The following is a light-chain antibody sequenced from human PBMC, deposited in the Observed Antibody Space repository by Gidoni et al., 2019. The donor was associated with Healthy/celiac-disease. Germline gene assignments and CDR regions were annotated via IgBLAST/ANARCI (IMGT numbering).Light chain of an antibody. J-gene: IGKJ2*01. CDR3: QQYNSYSQDT. V-gene: IGKV1-5*01. CDR1: QSISSW. CDR2: DAS. Sequence: DIQMTQSPSTLSASVGDRVTITCRASQSISSWLAWYQQKPGKAPKLLIYDASSLESGVPSRFSGSGSGTEFTLTISSLQPDDFATYYCQQYNSYSQDTFXXXTKLEIK.